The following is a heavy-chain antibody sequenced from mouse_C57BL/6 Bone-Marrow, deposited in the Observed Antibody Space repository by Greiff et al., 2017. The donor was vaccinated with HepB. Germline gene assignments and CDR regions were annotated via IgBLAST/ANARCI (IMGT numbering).Heavy chain of an antibody. J-gene: IGHJ2*01. CDR2: ISSGSSTI. Sequence: EVKLMESGGGLVKPGGSLKLSCAASGFTFSDYGMHWVRQAPEKGLEWVAYISSGSSTIYYADTVKGRFTISRDNAKNTLFLQMTSLRSEDTAMYYCARPYDGYYPHFDDWGQGTTLTVSS. D-gene: IGHD2-3*01. CDR1: GFTFSDYG. V-gene: IGHV5-17*01. CDR3: ARPYDGYYPHFDD.